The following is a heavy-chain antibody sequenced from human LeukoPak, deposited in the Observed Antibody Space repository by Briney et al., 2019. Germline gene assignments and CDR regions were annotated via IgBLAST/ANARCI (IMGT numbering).Heavy chain of an antibody. CDR3: ARTRRRDGSGSYYGE. D-gene: IGHD3-10*01. CDR2: INHSGST. V-gene: IGHV4-34*01. J-gene: IGHJ4*02. CDR1: GFTFSFYS. Sequence: PGGSLTLSCAAYGFTFSFYSMNWVRQPPGKGLEWIGEINHSGSTNYNPSLKSRVTISVDTSKNQFSLKLSSVTAADTAVYYCARTRRRDGSGSYYGEWGQGTLVTVSS.